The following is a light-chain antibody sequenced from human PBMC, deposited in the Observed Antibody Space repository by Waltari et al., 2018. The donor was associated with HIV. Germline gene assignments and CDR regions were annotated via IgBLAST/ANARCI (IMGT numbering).Light chain of an antibody. CDR1: QSITTY. V-gene: IGKV1-39*01. CDR3: QQSHSTPLT. Sequence: DIQMTQSPSSLSASVGDRVTITCRASQSITTYLNWYQQKPGKAPNLLIYAASSLQSGVPSRFSGSGSGTDFTLTISRLQPEDFATYYCQQSHSTPLTFGGGTKVEIK. J-gene: IGKJ4*01. CDR2: AAS.